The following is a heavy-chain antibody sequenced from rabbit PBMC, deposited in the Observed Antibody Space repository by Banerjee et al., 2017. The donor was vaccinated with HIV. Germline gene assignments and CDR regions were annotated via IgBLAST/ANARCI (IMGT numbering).Heavy chain of an antibody. CDR3: ARGAYDDYSFKL. V-gene: IGHV1S45*01. J-gene: IGHJ4*01. CDR1: GFSFSSSYY. CDR2: IYTGSGNA. Sequence: QEQLEESGGDLVKPEGSLTLTCTASGFSFSSSYYIYWVRQAPGKGLESIGYIYTGSGNAAYATWVNGRFTITKTSSTTVTLQMTSLTAADTATYFCARGAYDDYSFKLWGPGTLVTVS. D-gene: IGHD2-1*01.